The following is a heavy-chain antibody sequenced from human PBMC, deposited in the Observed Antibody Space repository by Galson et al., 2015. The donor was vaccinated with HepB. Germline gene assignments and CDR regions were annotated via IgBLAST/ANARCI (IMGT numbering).Heavy chain of an antibody. D-gene: IGHD2-2*01. CDR1: GYTFTDYY. CDR2: IDPSFGDT. CDR3: ARQYHVTLSYHYALDV. Sequence: SVKVSCKASGYTFTDYYVHWVRQAPGQGLEWVGWIDPSFGDTKYAQKFQGKVTMTRDTSINTVYMEVSGLRSDDTAVYYCARQYHVTLSYHYALDVWGQGTTVTVSS. J-gene: IGHJ6*02. V-gene: IGHV1-2*02.